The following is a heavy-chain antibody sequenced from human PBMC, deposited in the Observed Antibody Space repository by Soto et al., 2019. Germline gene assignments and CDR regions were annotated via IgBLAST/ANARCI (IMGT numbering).Heavy chain of an antibody. V-gene: IGHV2-5*01. Sequence: SGPTLVNPTQTLTLTCTFSGFSFATAGVAVGLIRQTPGGALEWLTLIYYNDDRRFSPSLKTRLTITGDTSKNQVVLSLTNVDPGDTATYFCAHSDGGYEIIYFDFWGQGIPVTVSS. CDR3: AHSDGGYEIIYFDF. D-gene: IGHD5-12*01. CDR1: GFSFATAGVA. J-gene: IGHJ4*02. CDR2: IYYNDDR.